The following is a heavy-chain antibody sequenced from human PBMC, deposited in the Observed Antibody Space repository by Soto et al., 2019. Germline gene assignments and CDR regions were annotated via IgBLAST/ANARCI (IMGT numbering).Heavy chain of an antibody. J-gene: IGHJ6*02. CDR3: ATKPWPYSYYGMDV. CDR1: GYTLTELS. V-gene: IGHV1-24*01. CDR2: FDPEDGET. Sequence: ASVKVSCKVSGYTLTELSMHWVRQAPGKGLEWMGGFDPEDGETIYAQKFQVRVTMTEDKSTDTAYMDLSSLRSEDTAVYYCATKPWPYSYYGMDVWGQRPTVTASS.